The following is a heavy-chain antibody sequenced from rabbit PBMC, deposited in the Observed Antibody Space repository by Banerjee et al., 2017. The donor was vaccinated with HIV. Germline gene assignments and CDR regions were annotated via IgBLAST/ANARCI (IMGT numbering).Heavy chain of an antibody. J-gene: IGHJ3*01. CDR2: IYTGSDGRT. Sequence: QEQLEESGGGLVKPEGSLTLTCKASGFSFSSSYYMCWVRQAPGKGLEWIGCIYTGSDGRTYYASWAKGRFTISKTSSTTVTLKMTSLTAADTATYFCAKTYVGYPGYGYGINGYFDLWGQGTLVTVS. D-gene: IGHD7-1*01. V-gene: IGHV1S45*01. CDR3: AKTYVGYPGYGYGINGYFDL. CDR1: GFSFSSSYY.